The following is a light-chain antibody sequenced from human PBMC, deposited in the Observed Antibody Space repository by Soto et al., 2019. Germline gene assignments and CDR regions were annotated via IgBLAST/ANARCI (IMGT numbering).Light chain of an antibody. V-gene: IGKV3-11*01. CDR1: QSVSSY. J-gene: IGKJ4*01. Sequence: ELVVTQSPATLSVSPGERATLSCRASQSVSSYLAWYQQKPGQAPRLLIYDASNRATGIPARFSGSRSGTDFTLTISSLEPEDFAVYYCQQRSIWPLTFGGGTKVDIK. CDR2: DAS. CDR3: QQRSIWPLT.